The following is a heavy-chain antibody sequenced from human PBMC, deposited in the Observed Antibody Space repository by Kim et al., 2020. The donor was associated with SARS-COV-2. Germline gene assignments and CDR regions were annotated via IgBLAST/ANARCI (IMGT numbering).Heavy chain of an antibody. J-gene: IGHJ4*02. CDR2: IYNDGSKT. CDR3: VRDLSGSFGNTNFAY. CDR1: GFAFSEHW. Sequence: GGSLRLSCAGSGFAFSEHWMHWVRQPPGKGLVWVSRIYNDGSKTDYADSVKGRFLISRDNAKSTLYLQIDALRVEDTAAYYCVRDLSGSFGNTNFAYWGRRTLVTVSS. D-gene: IGHD3-10*01. V-gene: IGHV3-74*01.